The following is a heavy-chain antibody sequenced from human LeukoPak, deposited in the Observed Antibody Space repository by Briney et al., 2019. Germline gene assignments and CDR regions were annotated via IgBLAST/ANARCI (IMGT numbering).Heavy chain of an antibody. V-gene: IGHV3-48*01. J-gene: IGHJ4*02. CDR2: ISSSSGTI. Sequence: GGSLRLSCATSGFTFSSYSMNWVRQAPGKGLEWVSYISSSSGTIYYADSVKGRFTISRDNSKNTLYLQMNSLRAEDTAVYYCARRHDYWGQGTLVTVSS. CDR1: GFTFSSYS. CDR3: ARRHDY.